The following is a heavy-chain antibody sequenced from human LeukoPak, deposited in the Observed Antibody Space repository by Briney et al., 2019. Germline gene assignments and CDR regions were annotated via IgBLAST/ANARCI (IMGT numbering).Heavy chain of an antibody. CDR2: IWYDGSNK. CDR3: ARDDYGDRPGSNYFDY. D-gene: IGHD4-17*01. CDR1: GFTFSSYV. Sequence: GGSLRLSCAASGFTFSSYVMHWVRQAPGKGLEWVAVIWYDGSNKYYADSVKGRFTISRDNSKNTLYLQMNSLRAEDTAVYYCARDDYGDRPGSNYFDYWGQGTLVTVSS. V-gene: IGHV3-33*01. J-gene: IGHJ4*02.